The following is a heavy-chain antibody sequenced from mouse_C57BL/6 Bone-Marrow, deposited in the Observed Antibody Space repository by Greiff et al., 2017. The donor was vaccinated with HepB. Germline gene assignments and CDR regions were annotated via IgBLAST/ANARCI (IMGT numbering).Heavy chain of an antibody. CDR1: GFTFSDYY. D-gene: IGHD1-1*01. CDR2: IRNGGGST. Sequence: EVKLVESGAGLVQPGGSLKLSCAASGFTFSDYYMYWVRQTPEKGLEWVAYIRNGGGSTYYPDTVKGRFTITRNTAKNTLYLQMSRLKSENTAMYYYARQVTTVVAPLGFDVWGTGTTVTVSS. J-gene: IGHJ1*03. V-gene: IGHV5-12*01. CDR3: ARQVTTVVAPLGFDV.